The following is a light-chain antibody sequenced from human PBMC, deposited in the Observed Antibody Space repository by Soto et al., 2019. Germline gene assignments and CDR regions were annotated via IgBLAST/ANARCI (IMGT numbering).Light chain of an antibody. CDR1: QSISSY. V-gene: IGKV1-39*01. Sequence: DIQMTQSPSSLSASVGDRVTITCRASQSISSYLNWYQQKPGKAPKLLIYAASSLQSGVPSRFSGRGSDTDFTLTISTLQPEVCTTYYCQRSYSTPPGFGPGTKVDIK. CDR3: QRSYSTPPG. CDR2: AAS. J-gene: IGKJ3*01.